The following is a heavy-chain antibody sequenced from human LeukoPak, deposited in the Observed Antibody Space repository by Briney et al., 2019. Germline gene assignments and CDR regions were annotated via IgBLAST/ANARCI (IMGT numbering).Heavy chain of an antibody. Sequence: PSGTLSLTCAVSGDSMSSSNWWSWVRQPPGKGLEWIGEIYHTGNTNYSPSLKGRVTISADKSKNQFSLNVTSVTAADTAVYYCVRGGGSEVCDYWGQGSLVTVSS. D-gene: IGHD5-12*01. J-gene: IGHJ4*02. CDR3: VRGGGSEVCDY. CDR1: GDSMSSSNW. CDR2: IYHTGNT. V-gene: IGHV4-4*02.